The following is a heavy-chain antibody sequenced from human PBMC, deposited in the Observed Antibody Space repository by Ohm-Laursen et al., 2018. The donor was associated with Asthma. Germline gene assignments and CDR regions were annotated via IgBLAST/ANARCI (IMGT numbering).Heavy chain of an antibody. CDR3: AKGGTEYLLYGMPDQFDY. J-gene: IGHJ4*02. CDR2: ISYDGRNK. D-gene: IGHD3-3*01. V-gene: IGHV3-30*18. Sequence: SLRLSCAATGLTFSSYGIHWVRQAPGKGLEWVAVISYDGRNKYYGDSVKGRFTISGDKSKNTVSLQMNSLKSEDTAVYYCAKGGTEYLLYGMPDQFDYWGQGSLVTVSS. CDR1: GLTFSSYG.